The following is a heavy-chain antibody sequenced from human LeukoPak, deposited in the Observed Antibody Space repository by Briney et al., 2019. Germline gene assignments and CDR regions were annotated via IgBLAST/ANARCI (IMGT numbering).Heavy chain of an antibody. Sequence: SETLSLTCAVYGGSSSGYYWSWIRQPPGKGLEWIGEINHSGSTNYNPSLKSRVTISVDTSKNQFSLKLSSVTAADTAVYYCAREEGFYTTTHFDYWGQGTLVTVSS. V-gene: IGHV4-34*01. J-gene: IGHJ4*02. CDR1: GGSSSGYY. CDR3: AREEGFYTTTHFDY. D-gene: IGHD1-1*01. CDR2: INHSGST.